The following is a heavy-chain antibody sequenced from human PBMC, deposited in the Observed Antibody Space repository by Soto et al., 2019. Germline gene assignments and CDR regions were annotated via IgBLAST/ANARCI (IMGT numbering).Heavy chain of an antibody. V-gene: IGHV3-30*18. D-gene: IGHD6-6*01. Sequence: QVQLVESGGGVVQPGRSLRLSCAASGFTFSSYGMHWVRQAPGKGLEWVAVISYDGSYKYYADSVKGRFTISRDNSKNTLYLQMNSLRAEDTAVYYCAKGPYSSSSIFLDPWGPGTLVTVSS. J-gene: IGHJ5*02. CDR3: AKGPYSSSSIFLDP. CDR2: ISYDGSYK. CDR1: GFTFSSYG.